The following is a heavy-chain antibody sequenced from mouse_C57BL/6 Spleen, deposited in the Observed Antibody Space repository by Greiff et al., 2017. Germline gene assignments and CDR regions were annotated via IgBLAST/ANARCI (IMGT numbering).Heavy chain of an antibody. J-gene: IGHJ4*01. D-gene: IGHD2-3*01. CDR1: GYSITSGYY. CDR3: ASRPYDDAMDY. Sequence: EVQLVESGPGLVKPSQSLSLTCSVTGYSITSGYYWNLIRQFPGNKLEWVGYISYDGSNNYNPSLKDRISITRDTSKNQFYLELNTVTTEDTATYYCASRPYDDAMDYWGQGTSVTVSS. CDR2: ISYDGSN. V-gene: IGHV3-6*01.